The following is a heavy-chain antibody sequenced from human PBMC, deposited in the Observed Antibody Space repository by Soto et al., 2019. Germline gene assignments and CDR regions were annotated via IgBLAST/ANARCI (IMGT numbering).Heavy chain of an antibody. CDR1: GGSISSSSYY. CDR2: IYYSGST. J-gene: IGHJ3*02. D-gene: IGHD3-22*01. V-gene: IGHV4-39*01. CDR3: ARPYYYDSSGCCAFDI. Sequence: SETLSLTCTVSGGSISSSSYYWGWIRQPPGKGLEWIGSIYYSGSTYYNPSLKSRVTISVDTSKNQFSLKLSSVTAADTAVYYCARPYYYDSSGCCAFDIWGQGTMVTV.